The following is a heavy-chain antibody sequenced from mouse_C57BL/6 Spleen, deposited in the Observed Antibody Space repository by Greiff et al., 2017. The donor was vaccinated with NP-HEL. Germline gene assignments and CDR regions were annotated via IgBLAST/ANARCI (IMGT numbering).Heavy chain of an antibody. J-gene: IGHJ3*01. CDR3: ATTYDYDVPWFAY. Sequence: QVHVKQPGAELVKPGASVKLSCKASGYTFTSYWMHWVKQRPGQGLEWIGMIHPNSGSTNYNEKFKSKATLTVDKSSSTAYMQLSSLTSEDSAVYYCATTYDYDVPWFAYWGQGTLVTVSA. CDR1: GYTFTSYW. D-gene: IGHD2-4*01. CDR2: IHPNSGST. V-gene: IGHV1-64*01.